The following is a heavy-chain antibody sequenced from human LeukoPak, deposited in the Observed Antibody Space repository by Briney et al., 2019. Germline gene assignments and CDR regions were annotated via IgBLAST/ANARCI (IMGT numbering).Heavy chain of an antibody. CDR3: ARGHSYYYDSSAYYPDFDY. V-gene: IGHV4-59*01. J-gene: IGHJ4*02. CDR1: GGSISTYY. D-gene: IGHD3-22*01. Sequence: SETLPLACTVSGGSISTYYWSWIRQPPGKGLEWIGYIYYSGSTNYNPSLKSRVTISVDKSKNQFSLKLSSVTAADTAVYYCARGHSYYYDSSAYYPDFDYWGQGTLVTVSS. CDR2: IYYSGST.